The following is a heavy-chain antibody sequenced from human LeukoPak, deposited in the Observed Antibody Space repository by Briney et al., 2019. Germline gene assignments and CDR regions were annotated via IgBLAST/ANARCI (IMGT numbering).Heavy chain of an antibody. CDR3: ARDWEMATIDY. V-gene: IGHV3-9*01. CDR1: GFTFDDHG. Sequence: PGRSLRLSCAASGFTFDDHGMHWVRQAPGKGLEWVSGISWSSGIIGYADSVKGRFTISRDNAKNSLYLQMDSLRAEDTAVYYCARDWEMATIDYWGQGTLVTVSS. CDR2: ISWSSGII. J-gene: IGHJ4*02. D-gene: IGHD5-24*01.